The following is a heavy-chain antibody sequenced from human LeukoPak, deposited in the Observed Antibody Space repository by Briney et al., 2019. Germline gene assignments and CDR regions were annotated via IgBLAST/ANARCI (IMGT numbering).Heavy chain of an antibody. V-gene: IGHV4-59*11. CDR2: IYFSGRT. Sequence: SETLSLTCNVSGHSMNRRHWRWLRHPTGKGLEWIGYIYFSGRTEYNPSLKGRVTFSVDTSQRQLSLTLSSLTAADAAGYFCARPSGTCIGGPGTRYCDLWGRGALVSVSS. CDR3: ARPSGTCIGGPGTRYCDL. D-gene: IGHD1-26*01. CDR1: GHSMNRRH. J-gene: IGHJ2*01.